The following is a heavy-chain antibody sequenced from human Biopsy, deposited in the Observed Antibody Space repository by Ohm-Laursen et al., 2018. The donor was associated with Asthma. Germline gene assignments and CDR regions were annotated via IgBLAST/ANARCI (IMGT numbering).Heavy chain of an antibody. V-gene: IGHV3-53*01. D-gene: IGHD5-24*01. J-gene: IGHJ6*02. CDR1: GFSVSTKY. CDR2: IYRGDNT. CDR3: ARISRLGYNSLDYGMDV. Sequence: GSLRLSCTAFGFSVSTKYMSWVRQAPGKGLEWVSLIYRGDNTYYADSVKGRFTISRDHSKLYLQMNNLRAEDTAVYHCARISRLGYNSLDYGMDVWGQGTTVTVSS.